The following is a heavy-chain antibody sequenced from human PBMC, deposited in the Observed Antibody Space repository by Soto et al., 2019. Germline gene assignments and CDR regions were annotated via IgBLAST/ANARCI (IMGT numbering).Heavy chain of an antibody. CDR1: GGSISSYY. J-gene: IGHJ5*02. CDR2: IYYSGST. V-gene: IGHV4-59*08. Sequence: QVQLQESGPGLVKPSETLSLTCTVSGGSISSYYWSWIRQPPGKGLEWIGYIYYSGSTNYNPSLKSRVTISVDTSKNQFSLKLSSVTAADTAVYYCATAGGCSGSYYCGWFDPWGQGTLVTVSS. CDR3: ATAGGCSGSYYCGWFDP. D-gene: IGHD1-26*01.